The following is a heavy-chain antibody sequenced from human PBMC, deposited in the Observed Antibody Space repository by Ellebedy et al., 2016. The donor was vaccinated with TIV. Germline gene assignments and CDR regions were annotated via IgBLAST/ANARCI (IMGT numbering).Heavy chain of an antibody. CDR1: GYIFTAYY. CDR3: ARDLFEGFVPFGEPSGYYGLDV. J-gene: IGHJ6*02. D-gene: IGHD3-10*01. V-gene: IGHV1-46*01. Sequence: ASVKVSCKTSGYIFTAYYIHWVRQAPGQGLEWMGIINSSGGSTSYAQKFQGRVTMTRDMSTSTVYMELSSLRVEDTAVYYCARDLFEGFVPFGEPSGYYGLDVWGQGTTVTVSS. CDR2: INSSGGST.